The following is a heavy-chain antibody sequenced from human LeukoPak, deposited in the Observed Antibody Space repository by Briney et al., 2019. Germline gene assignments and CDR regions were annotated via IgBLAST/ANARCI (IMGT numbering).Heavy chain of an antibody. CDR1: GFTFSSYA. CDR3: ARGVTSAFYSPGF. CDR2: ISDFGVNT. Sequence: PGQSLRLSCAASGFTFSSYAMTWVRQAPGKGLEWVSSISDFGVNTYYADSVKGRFTISRDNSENTLFLQVSSLRDEDTAIYYCARGVTSAFYSPGFWGQGTLVTVSS. D-gene: IGHD3-3*01. J-gene: IGHJ4*02. V-gene: IGHV3-23*01.